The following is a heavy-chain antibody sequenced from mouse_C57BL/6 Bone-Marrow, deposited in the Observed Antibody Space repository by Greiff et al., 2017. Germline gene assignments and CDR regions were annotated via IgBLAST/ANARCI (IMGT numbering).Heavy chain of an antibody. Sequence: VQLQQPGAELVKPGASVKMSCKASGYTFTSYWITWVKQRPGQGLEWIGEIYPGSGSTNYNEKFKSKATLTVDTSSSTAYMQLSSLTSEDSAVYYCARGGYGSSYWYFDVWGTGTTVTVSS. J-gene: IGHJ1*03. D-gene: IGHD1-1*01. CDR3: ARGGYGSSYWYFDV. CDR1: GYTFTSYW. CDR2: IYPGSGST. V-gene: IGHV1-55*01.